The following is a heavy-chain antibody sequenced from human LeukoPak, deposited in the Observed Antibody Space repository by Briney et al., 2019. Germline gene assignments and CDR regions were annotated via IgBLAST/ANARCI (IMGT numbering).Heavy chain of an antibody. CDR2: IYSGGST. CDR1: GLTVSSNY. D-gene: IGHD5-24*01. J-gene: IGHJ4*02. V-gene: IGHV3-66*01. Sequence: GGSLRLSCAASGLTVSSNYMSWVRQAPGKGLEWVSVIYSGGSTYYADSVKGRFTISRDISKNTLYLQMNSLRAEDTAVYYCAKDRGGRDGYNFDYWGQGTLLTVSS. CDR3: AKDRGGRDGYNFDY.